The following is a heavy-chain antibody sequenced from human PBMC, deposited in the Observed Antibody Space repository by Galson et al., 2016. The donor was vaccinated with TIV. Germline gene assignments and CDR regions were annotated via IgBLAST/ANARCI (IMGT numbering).Heavy chain of an antibody. V-gene: IGHV3-23*01. CDR3: AKMDSSGFDYVRRFDF. CDR1: GFTFSSYA. Sequence: SLRLSCAASGFTFSSYAMSWVRQAPGKGLEWVSAISGSGGSTYYADSVKGRFTISRDNPKNTLYLQMSSLRAEDTAVYFCAKMDSSGFDYVRRFDFWGQGTLATVSS. D-gene: IGHD3-22*01. CDR2: ISGSGGST. J-gene: IGHJ4*02.